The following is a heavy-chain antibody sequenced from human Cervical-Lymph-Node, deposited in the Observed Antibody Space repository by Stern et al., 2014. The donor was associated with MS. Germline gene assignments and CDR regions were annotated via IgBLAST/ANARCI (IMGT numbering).Heavy chain of an antibody. V-gene: IGHV3-30-3*01. Sequence: QVQLVESGGGVVQPGRSLRLSCAASGFSFSSYAMHWVRQAPGQGLEWVAVISYDGSNKYYEDVVKGRFTISRDNSKHTPYLQRNSLRVEDTAVYFCARDVRHYYDSSGFYYYYGMDVWGQGTTVTVSS. CDR3: ARDVRHYYDSSGFYYYYGMDV. CDR1: GFSFSSYA. D-gene: IGHD3-22*01. CDR2: ISYDGSNK. J-gene: IGHJ6*02.